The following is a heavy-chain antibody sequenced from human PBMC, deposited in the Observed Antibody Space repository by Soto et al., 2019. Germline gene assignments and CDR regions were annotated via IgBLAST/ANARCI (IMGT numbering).Heavy chain of an antibody. J-gene: IGHJ4*02. CDR1: GGSISSYY. D-gene: IGHD5-18*01. Sequence: SETLSLTCTVSGGSISSYYWSWIRQPPGKGLEWIGYIYYSGSTNYNPSLKSRATISVDKSQNQFSLKLSSVTAAATAVYYCASGKPPATDMVTSLFHYWRQRTLVTVS. CDR3: ASGKPPATDMVTSLFHY. V-gene: IGHV4-59*01. CDR2: IYYSGST.